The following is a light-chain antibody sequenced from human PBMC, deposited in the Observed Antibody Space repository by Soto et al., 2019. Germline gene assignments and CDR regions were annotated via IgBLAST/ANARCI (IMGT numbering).Light chain of an antibody. V-gene: IGLV3-21*02. CDR1: NIGSKS. CDR2: DDS. CDR3: SSYTSRSTVT. Sequence: SYELTQPPSVSVAPGQTARITCGGNNIGSKSVHWYQQKPGQAPVLVVYDDSDRPSGIPERFSGSNSGNTATLTISGLQAEDEADYYCSSYTSRSTVTFGGGTQLTVL. J-gene: IGLJ2*01.